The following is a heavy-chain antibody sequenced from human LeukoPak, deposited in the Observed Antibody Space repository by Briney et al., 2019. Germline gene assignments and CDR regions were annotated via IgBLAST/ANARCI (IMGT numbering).Heavy chain of an antibody. D-gene: IGHD2-8*02. CDR1: GGSFNGYY. CDR3: ARIRPGLVEPYYFDY. Sequence: SSETLSLNCAVSGGSFNGYYCNWIRQPPGKGLEWIGEINESGSTNYNSSLKSRLTISVDTSKNQFSLRLSSVTAADTAVYFCARIRPGLVEPYYFDYWGQGTLLTVSS. CDR2: INESGST. J-gene: IGHJ4*02. V-gene: IGHV4-34*01.